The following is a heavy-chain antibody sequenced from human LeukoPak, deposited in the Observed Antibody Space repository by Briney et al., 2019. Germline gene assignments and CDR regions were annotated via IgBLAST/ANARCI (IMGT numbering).Heavy chain of an antibody. CDR3: ARGLDCSGGSCYSTPYYFDY. V-gene: IGHV3-66*01. D-gene: IGHD2-15*01. Sequence: GGSLRLSCAASGFTVSSNYMSWVRQAPGKGLEWVSVIYSGGSTYYADSVKGRFTISRDNSKNTLYLQMNSLRAEDTAVYYCARGLDCSGGSCYSTPYYFDYWGQGTLVTVSS. CDR2: IYSGGST. CDR1: GFTVSSNY. J-gene: IGHJ4*02.